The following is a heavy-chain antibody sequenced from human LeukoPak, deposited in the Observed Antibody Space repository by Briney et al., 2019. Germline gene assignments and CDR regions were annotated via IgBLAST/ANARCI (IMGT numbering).Heavy chain of an antibody. CDR2: ICANDGNT. J-gene: IGHJ4*02. D-gene: IGHD2-15*01. V-gene: IGHV3-23*01. CDR1: GFTFSSYS. Sequence: GGSLRLSCAASGFTFSSYSMSWVRQAPGKGLEWVSVICANDGNTYYADAVKGRFTISRDNSKDTLYLQMDSLRAEDTAVYYCAKGSGSSCYSPCDYWGQGILVTVSS. CDR3: AKGSGSSCYSPCDY.